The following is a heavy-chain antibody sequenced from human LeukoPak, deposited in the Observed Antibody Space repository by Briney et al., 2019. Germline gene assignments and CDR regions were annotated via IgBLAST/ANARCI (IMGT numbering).Heavy chain of an antibody. D-gene: IGHD2-2*01. Sequence: GGSLRLSCAASGFTFSSYSMNWVRQAPGKGLEWVSAISGSGGSTFYADSVKGRFTISRDNSKNTLSLQMNSLRVEDTALYYCAKDRGVVVPAAFDYWGQGTLVTVSS. CDR2: ISGSGGST. CDR3: AKDRGVVVPAAFDY. V-gene: IGHV3-23*01. CDR1: GFTFSSYS. J-gene: IGHJ4*02.